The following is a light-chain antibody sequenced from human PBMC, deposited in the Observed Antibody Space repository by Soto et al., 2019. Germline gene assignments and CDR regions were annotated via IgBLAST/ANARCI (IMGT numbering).Light chain of an antibody. V-gene: IGLV2-14*01. J-gene: IGLJ1*01. CDR2: EVS. CDR1: SSDVGAYNY. CDR3: SSYTSSSTLV. Sequence: QSALTQPASVSGSPGQSITISCTGTSSDVGAYNYVSWYQQHPGKAPKLMIYEVSNRPSGVSNRFSGSKSGNMASLTISGLQAEDEADYYCSSYTSSSTLVFGTGTKVTVL.